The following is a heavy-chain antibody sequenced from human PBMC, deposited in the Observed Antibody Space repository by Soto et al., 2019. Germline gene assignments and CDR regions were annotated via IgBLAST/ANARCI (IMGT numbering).Heavy chain of an antibody. V-gene: IGHV1-2*04. D-gene: IGHD3-10*01. Sequence: EASVKVSCKASGYTFTGYYMHWVRQAPGQGLEWMGWINPNSGGTNYAQKFQGWVTMTRDTSISTAYMELSRLRSDDTAVYYCARDSPEGSHYYWGQGTLVTVSS. CDR1: GYTFTGYY. CDR3: ARDSPEGSHYY. CDR2: INPNSGGT. J-gene: IGHJ4*02.